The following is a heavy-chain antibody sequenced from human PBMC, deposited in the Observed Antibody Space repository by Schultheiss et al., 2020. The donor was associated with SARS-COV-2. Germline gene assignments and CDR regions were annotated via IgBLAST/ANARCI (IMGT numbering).Heavy chain of an antibody. CDR2: INHSGST. D-gene: IGHD3-9*01. Sequence: SETLSLTCAVYGGSFSGYYWSWIRQPPGKGLEWIGEINHSGSTNYNPSLKSRVTISVDTSKNQFSLKLSSVTAADTAVYYCARHAITIFAVGWFDPWGQGTLVTVSS. CDR1: GGSFSGYY. V-gene: IGHV4-34*01. CDR3: ARHAITIFAVGWFDP. J-gene: IGHJ5*02.